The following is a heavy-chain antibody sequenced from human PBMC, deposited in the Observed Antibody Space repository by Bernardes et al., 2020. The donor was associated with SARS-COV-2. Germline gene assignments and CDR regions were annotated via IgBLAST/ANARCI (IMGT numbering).Heavy chain of an antibody. V-gene: IGHV2-5*02. J-gene: IGHJ4*02. Sequence: SGITLSKPTQTLTLTCPFSWFSLSTSGVGVGWISQPPGKALEWLALIYWDDDKRYSPSLKSRLTITKDTSKNQVVLTMTNMDPVDTATYYCAHSSDSSSWYGYYFDYWGQGTLVTVSS. D-gene: IGHD6-13*01. CDR2: IYWDDDK. CDR3: AHSSDSSSWYGYYFDY. CDR1: WFSLSTSGVG.